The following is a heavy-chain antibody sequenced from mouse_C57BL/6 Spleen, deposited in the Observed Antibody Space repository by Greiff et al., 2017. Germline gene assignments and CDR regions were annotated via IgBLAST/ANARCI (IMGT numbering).Heavy chain of an antibody. CDR2: IDPSDSET. CDR1: GYTFTSYW. CDR3: ARSGHYGSSYRDLDY. D-gene: IGHD1-1*01. J-gene: IGHJ2*01. V-gene: IGHV1-52*01. Sequence: VQLQQPGAELVRPGSSVKLSCKASGYTFTSYWMHWVKQRPIQGLEWIGNIDPSDSETHYNQKFKDKATLTVDKSSSTAYMQLSSLTSEDSAVYYCARSGHYGSSYRDLDYWGQGTTLTVSS.